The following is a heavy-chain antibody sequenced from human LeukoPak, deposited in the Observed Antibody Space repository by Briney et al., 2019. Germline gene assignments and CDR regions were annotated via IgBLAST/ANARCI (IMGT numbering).Heavy chain of an antibody. J-gene: IGHJ4*02. CDR3: AKASRDMIAWIDY. Sequence: GGSLRLSCAASGFTFRSYAMHWVRQAPGNGLEWVAVISYDGSNKYYADSVKGRFTISRDNSKNTLYLQMNSLRAEDTAVYYCAKASRDMIAWIDYWGQGTLVTVSS. CDR1: GFTFRSYA. CDR2: ISYDGSNK. D-gene: IGHD3-22*01. V-gene: IGHV3-30*04.